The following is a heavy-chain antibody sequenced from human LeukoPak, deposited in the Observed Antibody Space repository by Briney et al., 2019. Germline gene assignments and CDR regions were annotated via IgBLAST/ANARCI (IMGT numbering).Heavy chain of an antibody. Sequence: GGSLRLSCAASGFTVGNKYMSWVSQDPGKCLDWVSLIYIAASTYYADSVRGRFTISRDSSKNTLFLQLNSLRAEDTAVYYCAAFSHKGVWGQGTTVTVS. D-gene: IGHD3-3*02. CDR1: GFTVGNKY. J-gene: IGHJ6*02. CDR2: IYIAAST. CDR3: AAFSHKGV. V-gene: IGHV3-66*01.